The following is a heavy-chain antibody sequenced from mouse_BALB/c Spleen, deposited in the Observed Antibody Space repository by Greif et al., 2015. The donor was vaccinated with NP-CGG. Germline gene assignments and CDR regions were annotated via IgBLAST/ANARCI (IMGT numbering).Heavy chain of an antibody. Sequence: QVQLQQSGAELAEPGASVKMSCKASGYTFTSYWMHWVKQRPGQGLEWIGYINPSTGYTEYNQKFKDKATLTADKSSSAAYMQLSSLTSEDSAVYYCARREGTGTFAYWGQGTLVTVSA. V-gene: IGHV1-7*01. D-gene: IGHD4-1*01. CDR2: INPSTGYT. J-gene: IGHJ3*01. CDR3: ARREGTGTFAY. CDR1: GYTFTSYW.